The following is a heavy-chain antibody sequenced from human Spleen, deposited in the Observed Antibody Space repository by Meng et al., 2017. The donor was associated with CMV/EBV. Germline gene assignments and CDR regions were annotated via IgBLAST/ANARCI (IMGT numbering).Heavy chain of an antibody. V-gene: IGHV3-11*01. CDR1: GFTFSDYY. CDR3: AKDTSITTRYYYGIDV. D-gene: IGHD4-11*01. Sequence: GGSLRLSCAASGFTFSDYYMSWIRQAPGKGLEWVSYISSSGYTMYYSDSVRGRFTISRDNAKNSLYLQMNSLRAEDTAVYYCAKDTSITTRYYYGIDVWGQGTTVTVS. J-gene: IGHJ6*02. CDR2: ISSSGYTM.